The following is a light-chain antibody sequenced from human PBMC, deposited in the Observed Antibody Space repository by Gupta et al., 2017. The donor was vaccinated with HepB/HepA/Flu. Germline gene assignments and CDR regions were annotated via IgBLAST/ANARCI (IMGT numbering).Light chain of an antibody. CDR1: QSFASN. V-gene: IGKV3-15*01. CDR2: GAS. J-gene: IGKJ4*01. CDR3: QHYANMPLT. Sequence: MVLTHSPAPLSVSPGERATLSCRASQSFASNLAWYQQKPGQAPRLLIFGASTRAPGIPAKFSGSGSGTXFTLTIXSLQSDDFAVYYCQHYANMPLTFGXGTKVEIK.